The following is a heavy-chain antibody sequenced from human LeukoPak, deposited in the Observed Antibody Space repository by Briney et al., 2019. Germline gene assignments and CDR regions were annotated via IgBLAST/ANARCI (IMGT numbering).Heavy chain of an antibody. V-gene: IGHV4-61*02. J-gene: IGHJ4*02. Sequence: SETLSLTCTVSGGSISSGDYYWSWIRQPAGQGLEWIGRIYTSGSTNYNPSLKSRVTMSIDRSKNQFSLKLPSVTAADTAVYYCARGGYYDISGLDCWGLGTLVTVSS. CDR2: IYTSGST. CDR1: GGSISSGDYY. D-gene: IGHD3-22*01. CDR3: ARGGYYDISGLDC.